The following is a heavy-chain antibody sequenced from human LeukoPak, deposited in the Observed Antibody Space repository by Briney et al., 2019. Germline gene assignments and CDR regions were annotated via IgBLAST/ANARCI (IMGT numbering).Heavy chain of an antibody. CDR3: AKLVQSV. Sequence: GGSLRLSCAASGFTFDDYAMHWVRQAPGKGLEWVSGISWNSGSIGYADSVKGRFTISRDNSKNTLYLQMNSLRAEDTAVYYCAKLVQSVWGQGTLVTVSS. V-gene: IGHV3-9*01. CDR1: GFTFDDYA. J-gene: IGHJ4*02. CDR2: ISWNSGSI.